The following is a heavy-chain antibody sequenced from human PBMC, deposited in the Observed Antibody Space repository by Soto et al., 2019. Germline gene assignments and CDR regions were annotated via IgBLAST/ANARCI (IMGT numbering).Heavy chain of an antibody. J-gene: IGHJ4*02. CDR3: ARWSSSGCPYFDY. D-gene: IGHD6-19*01. CDR2: IIPIICTA. CDR1: GDTFSTSS. V-gene: IGHV1-69*06. Sequence: QVQLVQSGAEVKKPGSSVKVSCKASGDTFSTSSFNWVRQAPGQGLEWMGGIIPIICTAHYVQKFQGRVTITADKATGTAYMELSSLRSEDTAVYYCARWSSSGCPYFDYWGQGTLVTVSS.